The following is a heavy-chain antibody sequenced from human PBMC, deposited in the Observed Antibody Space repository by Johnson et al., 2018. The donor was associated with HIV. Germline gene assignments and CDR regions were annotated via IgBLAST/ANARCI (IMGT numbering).Heavy chain of an antibody. CDR3: AKAKWGAAFDL. V-gene: IGHV3-30-3*01. D-gene: IGHD1-26*01. CDR2: ISYDGSTK. Sequence: QVQLVESGGGVVQPGRSLRLSCVGSGFTFSGYAMHWVRQAPGKGLEWMAFISYDGSTKYYADSVKGRFTISRDNSRNTLYLQMNSLRADDTAVYYCAKAKWGAAFDLWGQGTLVIVSS. CDR1: GFTFSGYA. J-gene: IGHJ3*01.